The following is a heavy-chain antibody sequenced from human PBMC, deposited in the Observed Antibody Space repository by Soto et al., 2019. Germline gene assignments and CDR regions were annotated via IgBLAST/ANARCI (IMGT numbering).Heavy chain of an antibody. Sequence: PGESLKISCKGSGYSFAGYWITWVRQKPGKGLEWMGRIDPIDSQTYYSPSFRGHVTISATKSITTVFLQWSSLRASDTAMYYSPRQIFDPDAPPAYHYYFDSRGQGTPVTVAS. CDR3: PRQIFDPDAPPAYHYYFDS. D-gene: IGHD3-9*01. CDR2: IDPIDSQT. V-gene: IGHV5-10-1*01. CDR1: GYSFAGYW. J-gene: IGHJ4*02.